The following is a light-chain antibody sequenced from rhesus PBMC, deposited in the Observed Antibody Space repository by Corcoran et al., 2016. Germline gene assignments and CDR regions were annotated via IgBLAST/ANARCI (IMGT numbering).Light chain of an antibody. V-gene: IGKV3-35*01. CDR1: QSVSSS. CDR2: DAS. CDR3: QPYSNWPRT. J-gene: IGKJ1*01. Sequence: EIVLTQSPATLSLSPGERATLSCRASQSVSSSVAWYQQKPGQAPRLLIYDASSRATGNPDRFSGSGSGTDFTLTISSLEPEDVGVYYCQPYSNWPRTFGQGTKVEIK.